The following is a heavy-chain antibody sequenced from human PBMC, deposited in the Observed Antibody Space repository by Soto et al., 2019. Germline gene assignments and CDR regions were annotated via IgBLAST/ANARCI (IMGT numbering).Heavy chain of an antibody. CDR2: IYYSGST. CDR3: ARFPVVRGAYFDY. D-gene: IGHD3-10*01. CDR1: GYSISSSNW. V-gene: IGHV4-28*01. J-gene: IGHJ4*02. Sequence: ETLSLTCAVSGYSISSSNWWGWIRQPPGKGLEWIGYIYYSGSTYYNPSLKSRVTMSVDTSKNQFSLKLSSVTAVDTAVYYCARFPVVRGAYFDYWGRGPLVTFSS.